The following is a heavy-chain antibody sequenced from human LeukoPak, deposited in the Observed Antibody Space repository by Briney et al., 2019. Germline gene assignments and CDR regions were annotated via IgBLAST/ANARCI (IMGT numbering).Heavy chain of an antibody. CDR1: GYTFTGYY. D-gene: IGHD2-2*01. CDR3: ARGYCSSTSCRYRDDY. J-gene: IGHJ4*02. CDR2: INPNSGGT. Sequence: GASVKVSCKASGYTFTGYYMHWVRQAPGQGLEWMGRINPNSGGTNYAQQFQGRVTMTRDTSISTAYMKLSRLRSDDTAVYYCARGYCSSTSCRYRDDYWGQGTLVTVSS. V-gene: IGHV1-2*06.